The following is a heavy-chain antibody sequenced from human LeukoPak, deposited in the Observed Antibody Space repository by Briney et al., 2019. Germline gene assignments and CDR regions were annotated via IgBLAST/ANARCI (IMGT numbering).Heavy chain of an antibody. J-gene: IGHJ4*02. CDR2: ISSSGSTI. D-gene: IGHD6-13*01. V-gene: IGHV3-48*03. Sequence: GGSLRLSCAASGFTLSSYEMNWVRQAPGKGLEWVSYISSSGSTIYYADSVKGRFTISRDNAKNSLYLQMNSLRAEDTAVYYCARDEGLAAAGTFDYWGQGTLVTVSS. CDR1: GFTLSSYE. CDR3: ARDEGLAAAGTFDY.